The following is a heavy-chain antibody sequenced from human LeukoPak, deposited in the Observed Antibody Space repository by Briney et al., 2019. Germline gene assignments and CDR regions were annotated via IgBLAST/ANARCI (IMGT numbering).Heavy chain of an antibody. V-gene: IGHV4-59*01. Sequence: PSETLSLTCSVSGGSLRSYYWSWIRQPPGKGLEWIGYIYYTGTTNYSPSLKSRVTISVDTSKNQFSLKLSSVTDADTAVYYCAREGAYSWNWWYFEYWGQGTLVTVSS. D-gene: IGHD1-1*01. CDR3: AREGAYSWNWWYFEY. CDR1: GGSLRSYY. CDR2: IYYTGTT. J-gene: IGHJ4*02.